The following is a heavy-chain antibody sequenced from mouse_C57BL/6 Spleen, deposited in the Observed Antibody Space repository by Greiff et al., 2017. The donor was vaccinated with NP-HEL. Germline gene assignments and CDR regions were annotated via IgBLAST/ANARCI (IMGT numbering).Heavy chain of an antibody. CDR3: ARDRGYDGFFTWFAY. CDR1: GYSITSGYD. Sequence: DVKLQESGPGMVKPSQSLSLTCTVTGYSITSGYDWHWIRHFPGNKLEWMGYISYSGSTNYNPSLKSRISITHDTSKNHFFLKVNSVTTEDTATYYCARDRGYDGFFTWFAYWGQGTLVTVSA. J-gene: IGHJ3*01. D-gene: IGHD2-3*01. CDR2: ISYSGST. V-gene: IGHV3-1*01.